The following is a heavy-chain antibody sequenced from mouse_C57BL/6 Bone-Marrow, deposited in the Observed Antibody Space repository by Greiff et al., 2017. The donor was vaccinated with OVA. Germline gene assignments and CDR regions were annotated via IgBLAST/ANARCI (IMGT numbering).Heavy chain of an antibody. CDR1: GFSLTSYG. CDR3: ATSYYGSSYRFAY. D-gene: IGHD1-1*01. CDR2: IWGVGST. J-gene: IGHJ3*01. Sequence: QVQLKESGPGLVAPSQSLSITCTVSGFSLTSYGVDWVRQSPGKGLEWLGVIWGVGSTNYNSALKSRLSISKDNSKSQVFLKMNSLQTDETAMYYCATSYYGSSYRFAYWGQGTLVTVSA. V-gene: IGHV2-6*01.